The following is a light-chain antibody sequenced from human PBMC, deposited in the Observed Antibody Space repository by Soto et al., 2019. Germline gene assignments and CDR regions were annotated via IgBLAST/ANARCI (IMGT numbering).Light chain of an antibody. CDR2: GAS. CDR1: QSVSNNY. V-gene: IGKV3-20*01. CDR3: QQFGSSFIT. J-gene: IGKJ5*01. Sequence: EIVLTQYPGTLSLSPGERSTLSWRASQSVSNNYLAWYQQKPGQAPRLLIYGASNRATGIPDRFSGSGSGTDFTLTISRLEPEDFAVYFCQQFGSSFITFGQGTRLEIK.